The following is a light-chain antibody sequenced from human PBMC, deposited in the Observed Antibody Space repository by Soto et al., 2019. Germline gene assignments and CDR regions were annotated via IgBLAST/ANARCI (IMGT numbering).Light chain of an antibody. Sequence: DIQMTQSPSSLSASVGDRVTITCQASQDISNYLNWYQKKPEKPPKLLIYDASNLETGVPSRFSGSGSGTDFTFTINSLQPEDIAAYYCQQFHNLPLTFGGVTKVEI. CDR1: QDISNY. CDR2: DAS. CDR3: QQFHNLPLT. V-gene: IGKV1-33*01. J-gene: IGKJ4*01.